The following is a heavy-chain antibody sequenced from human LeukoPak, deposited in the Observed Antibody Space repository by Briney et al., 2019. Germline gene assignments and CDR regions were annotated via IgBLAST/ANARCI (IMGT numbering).Heavy chain of an antibody. CDR1: GGFISRYY. CDR3: ARDLRLLDAFDI. D-gene: IGHD2-15*01. CDR2: IYYSGST. V-gene: IGHV4-59*01. J-gene: IGHJ3*02. Sequence: SETLSLTCTVSGGFISRYYWSWIRQPPGKGLEWIGYIYYSGSTNYNPSLKSRVTISVDTSKNQFSLRLSSVTAADTPVYYRARDLRLLDAFDIWGQGTMVTVSS.